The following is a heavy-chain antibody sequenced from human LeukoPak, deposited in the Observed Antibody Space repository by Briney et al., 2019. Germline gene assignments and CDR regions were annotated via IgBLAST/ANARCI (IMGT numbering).Heavy chain of an antibody. V-gene: IGHV4-34*01. J-gene: IGHJ4*02. CDR1: GGSFSGYY. CDR3: ATLRGDSYRDLDY. D-gene: IGHD5-18*01. Sequence: EPSETLSLTCAVYGGSFSGYYWSWIRQPPGKGLEWIGEINHSGSTNYNPSLKSRVTISVDTSKNQFSLKLSSVTAADTAVYYCATLRGDSYRDLDYWGQGTLVTVSS. CDR2: INHSGST.